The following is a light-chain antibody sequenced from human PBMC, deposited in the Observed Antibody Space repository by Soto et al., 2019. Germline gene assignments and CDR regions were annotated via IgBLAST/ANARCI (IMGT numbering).Light chain of an antibody. J-gene: IGKJ1*01. Sequence: EIVLTQSPGTLSLSTGERATLSCGAGESVASNFLAWYQHKPGLAPMLLIYDASIRANGIPDRFSGGGSGTDFTLTISRLEPEDAAVYYCQHYRSIFPMWTFGLGTKVDI. V-gene: IGKV3D-20*01. CDR2: DAS. CDR1: ESVASNF. CDR3: QHYRSIFPMWT.